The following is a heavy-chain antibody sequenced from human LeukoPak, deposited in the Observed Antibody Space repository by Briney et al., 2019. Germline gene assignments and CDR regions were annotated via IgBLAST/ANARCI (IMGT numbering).Heavy chain of an antibody. V-gene: IGHV4-34*01. D-gene: IGHD3-10*01. CDR3: ARGPYYYGSGSPIAY. CDR2: INHSGST. Sequence: SETLSLTCAVYGGSFSGYYWSWIRQPPGKGLEWIGEINHSGSTNYNPSLKSRVTISVDTSKNHFSLKLSSVTAADTAVYYCARGPYYYGSGSPIAYWGQGTLVTVSS. CDR1: GGSFSGYY. J-gene: IGHJ4*02.